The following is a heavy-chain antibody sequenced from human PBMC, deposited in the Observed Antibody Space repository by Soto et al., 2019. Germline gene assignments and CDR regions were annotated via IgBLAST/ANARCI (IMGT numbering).Heavy chain of an antibody. CDR1: GDSIRSSSDY. Sequence: QLQLQESGPGLVRPSETLSLTCTVSGDSIRSSSDYWGWVRQPPGKGLEWIGSIYYSGATFYNPSLKSRVTISVDTSKNQFSLKLRSLTAADTAVYYCARLSRIGLVNSWGQGTQVTLSS. V-gene: IGHV4-39*01. CDR3: ARLSRIGLVNS. J-gene: IGHJ4*02. D-gene: IGHD3-22*01. CDR2: IYYSGAT.